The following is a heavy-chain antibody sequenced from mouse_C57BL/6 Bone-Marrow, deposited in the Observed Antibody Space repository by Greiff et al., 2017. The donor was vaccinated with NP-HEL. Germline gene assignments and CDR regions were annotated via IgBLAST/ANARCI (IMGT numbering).Heavy chain of an antibody. D-gene: IGHD1-1*01. J-gene: IGHJ4*01. CDR3: ARGYYYDSSYDYAMDY. Sequence: QVQLQQSGPELVKPGASVKISCKASGYAFSSSWMNWVKQRPGKGLEWIGRIYPGDGDTNYNGKFKGKATLTADKSSSTAYMQLSSLTSEDSAVYFCARGYYYDSSYDYAMDYWGEGTSVTVSS. V-gene: IGHV1-82*01. CDR2: IYPGDGDT. CDR1: GYAFSSSW.